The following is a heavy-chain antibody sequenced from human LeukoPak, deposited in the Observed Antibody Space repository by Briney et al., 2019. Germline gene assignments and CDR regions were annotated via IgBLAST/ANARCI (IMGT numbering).Heavy chain of an antibody. CDR1: GCTFTSYG. CDR2: IRAYNGNT. V-gene: IGHV1-18*01. D-gene: IGHD7-27*01. J-gene: IGHJ5*02. Sequence: ASVKVSCKASGCTFTSYGISWVRQAPGQGLEWMGWIRAYNGNTNYAQKLQGRVTMTTDTSTSTAYMELRSLRSDDTAVYYCARLGIMWPWFDPWGQGTLVTVSS. CDR3: ARLGIMWPWFDP.